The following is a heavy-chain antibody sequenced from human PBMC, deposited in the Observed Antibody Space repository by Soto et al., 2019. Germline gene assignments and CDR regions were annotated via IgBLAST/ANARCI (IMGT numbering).Heavy chain of an antibody. CDR1: GFTFSNYA. J-gene: IGHJ3*01. V-gene: IGHV3-64D*06. D-gene: IGHD2-2*02. CDR3: VKALSARYNSAKAFDV. CDR2: ISSNGGNT. Sequence: GGSLRLSCSASGFTFSNYAMHWVRQAPGKGLEYVSAISSNGGNTYYADTVNGRFTISRDNSKNTMWLQMSSLRAEDSALYYCVKALSARYNSAKAFDVWGQGTMVTVSS.